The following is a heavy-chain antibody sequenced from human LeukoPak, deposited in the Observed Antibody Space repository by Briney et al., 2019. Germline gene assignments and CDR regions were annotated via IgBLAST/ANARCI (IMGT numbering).Heavy chain of an antibody. Sequence: PGGSLRLSCAASGFTFGNYAMTWVRQAPGKGLEWVSGISGSGGTTYYADSVKGRFTISRDNPENTLYLQMNSLRVEDTAEYYCAKQASSHLEAYFDYWGQGTLVTVSS. J-gene: IGHJ4*02. V-gene: IGHV3-23*01. D-gene: IGHD6-13*01. CDR2: ISGSGGTT. CDR1: GFTFGNYA. CDR3: AKQASSHLEAYFDY.